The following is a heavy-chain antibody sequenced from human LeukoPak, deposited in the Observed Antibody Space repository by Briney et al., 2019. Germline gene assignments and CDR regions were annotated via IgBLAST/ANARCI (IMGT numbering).Heavy chain of an antibody. D-gene: IGHD6-19*01. CDR1: GGSISSYY. CDR3: ARDPTRGSYSSGWYL. J-gene: IGHJ5*02. V-gene: IGHV4-4*07. CDR2: IYTSGST. Sequence: PSETLSLTCTVSGGSISSYYWSWIRQPAGKGLEWIGRIYTSGSTNYNPSLKSRVTMSVDTSKNQFSLKLSSVTAADTAVYYCARDPTRGSYSSGWYLWGQGTLVTVSS.